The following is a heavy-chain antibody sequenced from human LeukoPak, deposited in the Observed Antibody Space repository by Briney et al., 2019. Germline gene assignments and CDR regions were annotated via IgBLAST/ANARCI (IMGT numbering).Heavy chain of an antibody. CDR1: GFTFSDYY. CDR2: ISSSGSTI. CDR3: ARDPESSSDAFDI. J-gene: IGHJ3*02. D-gene: IGHD1-14*01. V-gene: IGHV3-11*01. Sequence: PGGSLRLSCAASGFTFSDYYMSWIRQAPGKGLEWVSYISSSGSTIYYADSVKGRFTISRDNAKNSLYLQMNSPRAEDTAVYYCARDPESSSDAFDIWGQGTMVTVSS.